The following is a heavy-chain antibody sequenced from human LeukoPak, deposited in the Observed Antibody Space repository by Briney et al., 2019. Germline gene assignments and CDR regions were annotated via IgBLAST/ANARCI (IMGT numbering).Heavy chain of an antibody. CDR2: IYPGDSDT. CDR1: GYSFTSYW. CDR3: ARQGGGVGYCSSTSCYNYYYYMDV. D-gene: IGHD2-2*01. Sequence: GESLKISCKGSGYSFTSYWIGWVRQMPGKGLEWMGIIYPGDSDTRYSPSFQGQVTISADKSISTAYLQWSSLKASDTAMYYCARQGGGVGYCSSTSCYNYYYYMDVWGKGTTVTVSS. V-gene: IGHV5-51*01. J-gene: IGHJ6*03.